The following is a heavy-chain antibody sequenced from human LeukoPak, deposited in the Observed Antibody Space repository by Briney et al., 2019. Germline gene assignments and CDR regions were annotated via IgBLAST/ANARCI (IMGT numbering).Heavy chain of an antibody. CDR2: VYYNGIT. CDR3: ARHLSSCYDRVFDY. CDR1: GGSISGYY. J-gene: IGHJ4*02. V-gene: IGHV4-59*08. Sequence: SETLSLTCTVSGGSISGYYWIWIRQPPGKGLEWIGYVYYNGITNYNPSLKSRVTISVDTSKSQFSLKLSSVTAADTAVYFCARHLSSCYDRVFDYCGQGSLVTVSS. D-gene: IGHD5-12*01.